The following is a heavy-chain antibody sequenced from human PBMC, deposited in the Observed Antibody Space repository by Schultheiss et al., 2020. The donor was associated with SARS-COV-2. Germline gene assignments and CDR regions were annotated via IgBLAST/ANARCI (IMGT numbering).Heavy chain of an antibody. D-gene: IGHD5-12*01. Sequence: GESLKISCAASGFTFSGSAMHWVRQASGKGLEWVSAISGSGGSTYYADSVKGRFTISRDNSKNTLYLQMNSLRAEDTAVYYCARDGGYGYHWGQGTLVTVSS. CDR1: GFTFSGSA. V-gene: IGHV3-23*01. CDR2: ISGSGGST. J-gene: IGHJ4*02. CDR3: ARDGGYGYH.